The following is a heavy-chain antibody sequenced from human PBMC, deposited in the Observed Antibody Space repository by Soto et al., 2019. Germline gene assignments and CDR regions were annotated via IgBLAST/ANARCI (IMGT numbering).Heavy chain of an antibody. J-gene: IGHJ4*02. CDR3: ARDSSYMGDHRFDY. D-gene: IGHD2-21*02. V-gene: IGHV4-31*02. CDR2: IYYSGST. Sequence: LCGGSISSGGYYWSWIRQHPGKGLEWIGYIYYSGSTYYNPSLKSRVTISVDTSKNQFSLKLSSVTAADTAVYYCARDSSYMGDHRFDYWGQGTLVTVSS. CDR1: GGSISSGGYY.